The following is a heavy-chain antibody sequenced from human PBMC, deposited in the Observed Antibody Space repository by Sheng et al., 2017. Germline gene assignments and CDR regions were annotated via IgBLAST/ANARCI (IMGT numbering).Heavy chain of an antibody. Sequence: QVQLVQSGAEVKKPGSSVKVSCKSSGGSFSTHAIIWVRQGPGQGLEWLGAIVPIFGTSNYVQKFQGRVTITTDESTGTVYMELSGLRSDDTAVYYCAETSRNAVRLTARDDVFEMWGQGTMVTVSS. J-gene: IGHJ3*02. CDR1: GGSFSTHA. V-gene: IGHV1-69*05. CDR2: IVPIFGTS. CDR3: AETSRNAVRLTARDDVFEM. D-gene: IGHD6-19*01.